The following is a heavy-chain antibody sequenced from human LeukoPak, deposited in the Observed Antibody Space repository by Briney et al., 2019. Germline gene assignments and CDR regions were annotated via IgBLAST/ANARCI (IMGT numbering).Heavy chain of an antibody. J-gene: IGHJ5*02. Sequence: GGSLRLSCAASGFTFDDYGMSWVRQGPGKGLEWVSGINWNGGNTGYADSAKGRFTIFRDNAKNSLYLEMDSLRVEDTALYYCARTSDGNWFDPWGQGTLVTVSS. CDR3: ARTSDGNWFDP. CDR2: INWNGGNT. D-gene: IGHD1-26*01. CDR1: GFTFDDYG. V-gene: IGHV3-20*04.